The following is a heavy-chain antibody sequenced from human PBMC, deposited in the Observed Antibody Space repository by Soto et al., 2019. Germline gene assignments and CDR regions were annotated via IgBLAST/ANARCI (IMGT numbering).Heavy chain of an antibody. J-gene: IGHJ4*02. V-gene: IGHV4-34*01. CDR1: GGSFSGYY. CDR3: ARHYRWLQLSYYFDY. CDR2: INHSGST. D-gene: IGHD5-12*01. Sequence: KPSETLSLTCAVYGGSFSGYYWSWIRQPPGKGLEWIGEINHSGSTNYNPSLKSRVTISVDTSKNQFSLKLSSVTAADTAVYYCARHYRWLQLSYYFDYWGQGTLVTVSS.